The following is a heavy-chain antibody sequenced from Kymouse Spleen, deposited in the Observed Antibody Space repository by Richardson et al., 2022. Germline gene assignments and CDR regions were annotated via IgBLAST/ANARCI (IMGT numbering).Heavy chain of an antibody. CDR1: GFTFSSYG. V-gene: IGHV3-33*01. CDR3: ARDQRGSYLDAFDI. Sequence: QVQLVESGGGVVQPGRSLRLSCAASGFTFSSYGMHWVRQAPGKGLEWVAVIWYDGSNKYYADSVKGRFTISRDNSKNTLYLQMNSLRAEDTAVYYCARDQRGSYLDAFDIWGQGTMVTVSS. D-gene: IGHD1-26*01. CDR2: IWYDGSNK. J-gene: IGHJ3*02.